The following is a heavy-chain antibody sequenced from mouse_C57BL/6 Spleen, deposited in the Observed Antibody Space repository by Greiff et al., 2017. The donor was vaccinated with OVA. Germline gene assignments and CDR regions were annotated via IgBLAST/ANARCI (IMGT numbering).Heavy chain of an antibody. CDR3: ARGYSGYFDD. CDR1: GYTFTDYT. J-gene: IGHJ1*03. CDR2: IYPRGGST. V-gene: IGHV1-78*01. Sequence: VQLQQSGAELVKPGASVKLSCKASGYTFTDYTIHWVKQRPEQGLEWIGSIYPRGGSTKYNEKFKGKATLTADKSSSTAYMQLSSLTSEDSAVYYCARGYSGYFDDWGKGTTVTVSS. D-gene: IGHD2-12*01.